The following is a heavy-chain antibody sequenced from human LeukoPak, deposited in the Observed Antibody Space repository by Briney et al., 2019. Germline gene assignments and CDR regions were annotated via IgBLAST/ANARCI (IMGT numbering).Heavy chain of an antibody. D-gene: IGHD2-21*01. CDR1: GFTFSSYA. CDR3: AKIVVVNAIPFFDY. V-gene: IGHV3-23*01. CDR2: ISGSGGST. Sequence: GGSLRLSCAASGFTFSSYAMSWVRQAPGEGVEWVSAISGSGGSTYYADSVKGRFTISRDNSKNTLYLQMNSLRAEDTAVYYCAKIVVVNAIPFFDYWGQGTLVTVSS. J-gene: IGHJ4*02.